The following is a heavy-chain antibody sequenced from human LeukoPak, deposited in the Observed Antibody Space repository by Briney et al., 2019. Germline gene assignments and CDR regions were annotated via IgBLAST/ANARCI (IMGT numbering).Heavy chain of an antibody. CDR2: ISWNSGSI. V-gene: IGHV3-9*01. CDR3: AKGGAYSLDY. CDR1: GFTFSNYG. Sequence: GGSLRLSCAASGFTFSNYGMHWVRQAPGKGLEWVSGISWNSGSIGYADSVKGRFTISRDNAKNSLYLQMNSLRAEDTALYYCAKGGAYSLDYWGQGTLDTVSS. D-gene: IGHD1-26*01. J-gene: IGHJ4*02.